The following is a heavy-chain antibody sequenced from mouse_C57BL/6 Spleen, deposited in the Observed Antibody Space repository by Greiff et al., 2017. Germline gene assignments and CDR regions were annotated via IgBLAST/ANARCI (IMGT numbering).Heavy chain of an antibody. CDR1: GFTFSSYA. J-gene: IGHJ3*01. V-gene: IGHV5-9-1*02. Sequence: EVHLVESGEGLVKPGGSLKLSCAASGFTFSSYAMSWVRQTPEKRLEWVAYISSGGDYINYADTVKGRFTISRDNARNTLYLQMSILKSEDTAMYYCTGGGPNFSWFAYWGQGTLVTVSA. D-gene: IGHD4-1*01. CDR3: TGGGPNFSWFAY. CDR2: ISSGGDYI.